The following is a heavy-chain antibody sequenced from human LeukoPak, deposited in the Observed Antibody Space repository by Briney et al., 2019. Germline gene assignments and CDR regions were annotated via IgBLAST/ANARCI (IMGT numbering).Heavy chain of an antibody. D-gene: IGHD3-22*01. CDR3: ARAAPYYYDSSGYSAFDS. Sequence: PGGSLRLSCSASAFTFSVYWMTWVRQAPGKGLEWVATIKEDGSDKYYVDSVKGRFTISRDNAKNSLYLQMNSLRDEDTAVYYCARAAPYYYDSSGYSAFDSWGQGTMVTVSA. CDR1: AFTFSVYW. CDR2: IKEDGSDK. V-gene: IGHV3-7*02. J-gene: IGHJ3*02.